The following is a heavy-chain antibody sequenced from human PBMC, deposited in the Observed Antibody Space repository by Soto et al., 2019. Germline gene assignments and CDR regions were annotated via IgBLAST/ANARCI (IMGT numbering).Heavy chain of an antibody. D-gene: IGHD3-9*01. Sequence: QPGGSLRLSCAASGFTFSIYAMHWVRQAPGKGLESVAVISYDGSNKYYADSVKGRFTISRDNSKNTLYLQMSGLRADDTAVYYCARELVLRYFDWSPSYSWFDPWGQGTLVTVSS. J-gene: IGHJ5*02. V-gene: IGHV3-30-3*01. CDR3: ARELVLRYFDWSPSYSWFDP. CDR1: GFTFSIYA. CDR2: ISYDGSNK.